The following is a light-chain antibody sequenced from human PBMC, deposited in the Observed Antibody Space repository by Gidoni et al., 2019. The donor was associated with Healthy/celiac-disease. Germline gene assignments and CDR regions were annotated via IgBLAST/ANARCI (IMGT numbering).Light chain of an antibody. CDR1: QSISSC. CDR2: KAS. CDR3: QQYNSYSST. J-gene: IGKJ1*01. V-gene: IGKV1-5*03. Sequence: DIQMTQSTSTLSASVGDRVTITCRASQSISSCLAWYQQKPGKAPKLMIDKASSLESGVPSRFIGSGSGTEFTLTISSLQPDDFATYYCQQYNSYSSTFGQGTKVEIK.